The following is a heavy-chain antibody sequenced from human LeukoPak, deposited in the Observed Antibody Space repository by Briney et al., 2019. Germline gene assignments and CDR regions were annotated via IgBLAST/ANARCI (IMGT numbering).Heavy chain of an antibody. Sequence: VASVKVSCKASGYTFTGYYMHWVRQAPGQGLEWMGWINPNSGSTNYAQKFQGRVTMTRDTSISTAYMELSRLRSDDTAVYYCAREGGYCSSTSCLNWFDPWGQGTLVTVSS. CDR2: INPNSGST. V-gene: IGHV1-2*02. CDR1: GYTFTGYY. CDR3: AREGGYCSSTSCLNWFDP. D-gene: IGHD2-2*01. J-gene: IGHJ5*02.